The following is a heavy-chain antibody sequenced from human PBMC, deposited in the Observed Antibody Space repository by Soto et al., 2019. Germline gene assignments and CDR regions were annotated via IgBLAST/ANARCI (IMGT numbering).Heavy chain of an antibody. CDR2: ISGSGGST. D-gene: IGHD3-16*02. CDR3: AKDLGNYDYIWGSYRKDAFDI. V-gene: IGHV3-23*01. J-gene: IGHJ3*02. Sequence: EVQLLESGGGLVQPGGSLRLSCAASGFTFSSYAMSWVRQAPGKGLEWVSAISGSGGSTYDADSVKGRFTISRDNSKNTRYLQMNSVRAEETAVYYCAKDLGNYDYIWGSYRKDAFDIWGQGTMVTVSS. CDR1: GFTFSSYA.